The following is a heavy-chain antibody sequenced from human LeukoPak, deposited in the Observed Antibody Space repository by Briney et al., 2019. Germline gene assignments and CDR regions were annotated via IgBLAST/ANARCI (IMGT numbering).Heavy chain of an antibody. CDR2: ISSSGSTI. V-gene: IGHV3-48*03. J-gene: IGHJ4*02. Sequence: GGSLRLSCAASGFTFSSYEMNWVRQAPGKGLEWVSYISSSGSTIYYADSVKGRFTISRDNARNSLYLQMNSLRAEDTAVYYCARFSSHHDADYWAQGTLVTVSS. D-gene: IGHD3-16*01. CDR3: ARFSSHHDADY. CDR1: GFTFSSYE.